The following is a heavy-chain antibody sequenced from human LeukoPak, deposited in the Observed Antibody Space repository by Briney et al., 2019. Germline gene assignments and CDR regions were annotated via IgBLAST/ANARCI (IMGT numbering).Heavy chain of an antibody. CDR1: GFTFDDYA. J-gene: IGHJ4*02. Sequence: PGRSLRLSCAASGFTFDDYAMHWVRQAPGKGLEWVSGISWNSGSIGYADSVKGRFTISRDNAKNSLYLQMNSLRAEDTAVYYCARDRDGYYYFDYWGQGTLVTVSS. CDR3: ARDRDGYYYFDY. D-gene: IGHD5-24*01. CDR2: ISWNSGSI. V-gene: IGHV3-9*01.